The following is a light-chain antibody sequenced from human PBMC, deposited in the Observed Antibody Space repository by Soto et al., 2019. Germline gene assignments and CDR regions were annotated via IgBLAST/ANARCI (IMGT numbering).Light chain of an antibody. CDR1: QSISSY. CDR3: QQRYSTPYT. V-gene: IGKV1-39*01. Sequence: DIQMTQSPSSLSASVGDRVTITCRASQSISSYLNWYQQKPGKAPKLLIYAASSLQSGVPSRFSGSGSGTDFTLTISSLQPEDSATYYCQQRYSTPYTFGQGTKLEIK. J-gene: IGKJ2*01. CDR2: AAS.